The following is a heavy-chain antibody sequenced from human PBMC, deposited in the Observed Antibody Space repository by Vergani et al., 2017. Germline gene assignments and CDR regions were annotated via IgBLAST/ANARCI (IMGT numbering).Heavy chain of an antibody. D-gene: IGHD3-16*01. CDR1: GGSLSSYY. Sequence: QVQLQQWGAGLLKPSETLSLTCAVYGGSLSSYYWSWIRQPPGKGLEWIGYIYYSGSTNYNPSLKSRVTISVDTSKNQFSLKLSSVTAADTAVYYCARGDEILGFDYWGQGTLVTVSS. CDR2: IYYSGST. J-gene: IGHJ4*02. V-gene: IGHV4-59*01. CDR3: ARGDEILGFDY.